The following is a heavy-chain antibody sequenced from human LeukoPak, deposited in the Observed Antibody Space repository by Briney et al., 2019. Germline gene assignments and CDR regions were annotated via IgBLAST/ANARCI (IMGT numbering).Heavy chain of an antibody. J-gene: IGHJ6*02. CDR1: GFTFSSYS. V-gene: IGHV3-48*01. D-gene: IGHD3-22*01. CDR2: IGISSSTI. CDR3: ARDRAEAYRGYFSYYYYGMDV. Sequence: PGGSLRLSCAASGFTFSSYSMNWVRQAPGKGLEWVSYIGISSSTIYYADSVKGRFTISRDNSENTLYLQMNSLRAEDTAVYYCARDRAEAYRGYFSYYYYGMDVWGQGTTVTVSS.